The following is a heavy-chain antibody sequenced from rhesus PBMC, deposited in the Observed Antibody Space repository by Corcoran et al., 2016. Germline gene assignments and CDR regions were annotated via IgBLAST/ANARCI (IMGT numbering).Heavy chain of an antibody. CDR3: ARISGWSYYFDY. J-gene: IGHJ4*01. CDR1: GGSFSGYY. D-gene: IGHD6S26*01. V-gene: IGHV4-165*01. CDR2: ISGSSGST. Sequence: QVQLQESGPGLVKPSETLSLTCAVSGGSFSGYYWGWIRQPPGKGLEWIGYISGSSGSTDYNPSLKSRVTISTDPSKNQFSLKLSSVTAADTAVYYCARISGWSYYFDYWGQGVLVTVSS.